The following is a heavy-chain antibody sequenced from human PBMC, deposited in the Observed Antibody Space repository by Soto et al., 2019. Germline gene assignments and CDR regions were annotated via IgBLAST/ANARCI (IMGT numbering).Heavy chain of an antibody. CDR2: ISGSGGST. J-gene: IGHJ4*02. CDR1: GFTFSSYA. V-gene: IGHV3-23*01. CDR3: AKGSTHGSPYYFDS. Sequence: GGSLRLSCAASGFTFSSYAMAWVRQAPGKGLEWISAISGSGGSTYHGDSVKGRFTISRDNSKNTLYVQMNSLRAEDTAIYYCAKGSTHGSPYYFDSWGRGTLVTVSS. D-gene: IGHD6-25*01.